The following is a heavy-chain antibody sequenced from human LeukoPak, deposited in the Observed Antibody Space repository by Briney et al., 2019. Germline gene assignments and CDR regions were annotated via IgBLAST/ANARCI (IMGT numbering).Heavy chain of an antibody. CDR1: GFTFSSYI. CDR2: ISSSSSTI. Sequence: LTGGSLRLSCAASGFTFSSYIMNWVRQAPGKGLEWVSYISSSSSTIYYADSVKGRFTLSRDNAKNSLYLQMNSLRAEDTAVYYCASTGRYCTRTSCSNYFHYWGQGTLVTVSS. D-gene: IGHD2-2*01. CDR3: ASTGRYCTRTSCSNYFHY. V-gene: IGHV3-48*04. J-gene: IGHJ4*02.